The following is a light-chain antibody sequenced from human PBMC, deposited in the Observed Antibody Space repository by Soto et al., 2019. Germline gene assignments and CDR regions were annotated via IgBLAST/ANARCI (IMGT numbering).Light chain of an antibody. V-gene: IGLV2-8*01. CDR2: DVT. J-gene: IGLJ3*02. CDR1: SGDVGGYNY. Sequence: QSALTQPPSASGSPGQSVTISCIGTSGDVGGYNYVSWYQQHPGKAPKLLIYDVTKRPSGVPDRVSGSKSGNTASLTVSGLQAEDEAYYYCSSYTGSNSWVFGGGTKLTVL. CDR3: SSYTGSNSWV.